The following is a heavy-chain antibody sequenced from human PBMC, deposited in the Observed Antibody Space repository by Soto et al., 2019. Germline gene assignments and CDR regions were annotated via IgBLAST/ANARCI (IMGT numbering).Heavy chain of an antibody. V-gene: IGHV4-31*03. D-gene: IGHD7-27*01. CDR2: IYDSGRT. J-gene: IGHJ4*02. CDR3: ARLTTIITGAFDD. CDR1: GASIGSGSYY. Sequence: PSETLSLTCTVSGASIGSGSYYWSWIRQYPGEGLVWIGHIYDSGRTYYNPSLESRVSISIDRSKNEFSLTLTSVTAADTAVYYCARLTTIITGAFDDWGLGTVVTVSS.